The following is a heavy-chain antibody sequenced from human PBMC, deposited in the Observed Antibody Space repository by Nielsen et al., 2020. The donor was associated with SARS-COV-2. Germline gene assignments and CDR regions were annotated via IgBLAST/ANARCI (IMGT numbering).Heavy chain of an antibody. J-gene: IGHJ6*02. D-gene: IGHD3-3*01. CDR1: GFRFNEYY. Sequence: GGSLRLSCAATGFRFNEYYMTWIRQAPGKGLEWISYISSNSKTIYYADSVKGRLTMSRDNAKRSLFLQMNSLRVADTAVYYCARGEFDFWSSYSYLMDVWGQGTTVTVSS. V-gene: IGHV3-11*04. CDR2: ISSNSKTI. CDR3: ARGEFDFWSSYSYLMDV.